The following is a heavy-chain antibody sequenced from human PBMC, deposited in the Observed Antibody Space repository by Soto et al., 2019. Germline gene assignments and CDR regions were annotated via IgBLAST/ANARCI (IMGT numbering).Heavy chain of an antibody. Sequence: PGESLKISCKGSGYSFTSHWIGWVRQMPGKGLEWMGIIYPGDSDTRYSPSFQGQVTISADKSISTAYLQWSSLKASDTAMYYCARQLTSAYDFWSVGNYYGMDVWGQGTTVTVSS. V-gene: IGHV5-51*01. CDR3: ARQLTSAYDFWSVGNYYGMDV. J-gene: IGHJ6*02. CDR1: GYSFTSHW. D-gene: IGHD3-3*01. CDR2: IYPGDSDT.